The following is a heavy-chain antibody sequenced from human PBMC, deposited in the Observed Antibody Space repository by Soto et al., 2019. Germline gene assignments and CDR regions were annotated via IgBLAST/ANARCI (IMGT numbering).Heavy chain of an antibody. CDR2: IYYSGST. D-gene: IGHD3-10*01. J-gene: IGHJ6*02. Sequence: PSETLFLTCTVSGGSISSGGYYWSWIRQHPGKGLEWIGYIYYSGSTYYNPSLKSRVTISVDTSKNQSSLKLSSVTAADTAVYYCAREVGYYGSGDNNYYYYGMDVWGQGTTVTVSS. V-gene: IGHV4-31*03. CDR3: AREVGYYGSGDNNYYYYGMDV. CDR1: GGSISSGGYY.